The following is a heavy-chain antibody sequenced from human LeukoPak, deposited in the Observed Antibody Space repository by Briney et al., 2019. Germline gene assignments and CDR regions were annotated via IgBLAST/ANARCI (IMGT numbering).Heavy chain of an antibody. CDR1: GYTFSDYD. D-gene: IGHD1-26*01. Sequence: GASVKVSCKASGYTFSDYDINWVRQATGQGLEWMGWIYPNSGNAGYAQKFQGRVTMTRNTSISTAYMELSSLRSEDTAVYYCARALAWGGSSYSYYYMDVWDKGTTVTVSS. J-gene: IGHJ6*03. CDR2: IYPNSGNA. V-gene: IGHV1-8*01. CDR3: ARALAWGGSSYSYYYMDV.